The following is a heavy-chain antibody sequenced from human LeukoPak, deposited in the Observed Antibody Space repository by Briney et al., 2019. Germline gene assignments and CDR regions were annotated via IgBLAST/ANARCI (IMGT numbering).Heavy chain of an antibody. CDR1: GGSLSNYY. CDR2: IYESGST. J-gene: IGHJ3*02. CDR3: AISGYYYGYAFDI. Sequence: SETLSLTCTVSGGSLSNYYWSWIRQPPGKGLEWIGHIYESGSTNYNPSLKSRVTISVDTSKNQFSLKLSSVTAADTAVYYCAISGYYYGYAFDIWGQGTMVTVSS. V-gene: IGHV4-59*12. D-gene: IGHD3-22*01.